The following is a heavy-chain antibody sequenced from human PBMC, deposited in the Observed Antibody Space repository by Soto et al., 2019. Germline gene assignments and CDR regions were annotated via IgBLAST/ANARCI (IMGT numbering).Heavy chain of an antibody. V-gene: IGHV3-64D*06. Sequence: GGSLRLSCSASGFTFSSYAMHWVRQAPGKGLEYVSAISSNGGSTYYADSVKGRFTISRDNSKNTLYLQMGSLRAEDTAVYYCVKGKGFNYYDSSGYLGFQHWGQGTLVTVSS. CDR3: VKGKGFNYYDSSGYLGFQH. J-gene: IGHJ1*01. D-gene: IGHD3-22*01. CDR1: GFTFSSYA. CDR2: ISSNGGST.